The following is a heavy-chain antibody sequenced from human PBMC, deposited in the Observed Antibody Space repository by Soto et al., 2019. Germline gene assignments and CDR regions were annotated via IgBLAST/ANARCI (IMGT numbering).Heavy chain of an antibody. J-gene: IGHJ6*02. D-gene: IGHD2-15*01. V-gene: IGHV3-48*02. Sequence: GGSLRLSCAASGFTFRSYSRNWGRQAPGKGLEWVSYISSSNRTINYADSVKGRFIISRDNAKNSLYLQMHSLRDEDTAVYYCAREGWPLLQTGMDVWGQGTTVTVSS. CDR2: ISSSNRTI. CDR3: AREGWPLLQTGMDV. CDR1: GFTFRSYS.